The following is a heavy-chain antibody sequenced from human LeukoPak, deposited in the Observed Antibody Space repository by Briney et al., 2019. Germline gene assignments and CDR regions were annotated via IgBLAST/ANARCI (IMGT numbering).Heavy chain of an antibody. J-gene: IGHJ4*02. CDR3: AKCRHSGSFPDFDY. V-gene: IGHV3-30-3*02. D-gene: IGHD1-26*01. CDR1: GFTFSSYA. CDR2: ISYDGSNK. Sequence: AGGSLRLSCAASGFTFSSYAMHWVRQAPGKGLEWVAVISYDGSNKYYADSVKGRFTISRDNSKNTLYLQMNSLRAEDTAVYYCAKCRHSGSFPDFDYWGQGTLVTVSS.